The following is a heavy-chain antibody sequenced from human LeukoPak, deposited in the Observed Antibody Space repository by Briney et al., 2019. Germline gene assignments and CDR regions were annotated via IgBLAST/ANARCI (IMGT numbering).Heavy chain of an antibody. CDR1: GFTFSKYA. J-gene: IGHJ4*02. CDR2: ITNSGGGP. V-gene: IGHV3-23*01. CDR3: AKGGRSSAPH. Sequence: GGSLRLSCAASGFTFSKYAMSWVRQAPGKGLEWVSGITNSGGGPSSADSVKGRFTISRDNSKNTLYLQMNSLRAEDTAVYYCAKGGRSSAPHWGQGTLVTVSS. D-gene: IGHD6-6*01.